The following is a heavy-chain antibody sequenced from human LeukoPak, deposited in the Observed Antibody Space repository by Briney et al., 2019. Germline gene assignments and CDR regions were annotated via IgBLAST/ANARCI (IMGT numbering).Heavy chain of an antibody. D-gene: IGHD6-13*01. Sequence: GGSLRLSCAASGFTFSSYGMHWVRQAPGKGLEWVSVIIGSGGSTFYADSVKGRFTISRDNSKNTLYLQMNSLRAEDTAVYYCAKQPISGSSTWYFDCWGQGTLVTVSS. CDR3: AKQPISGSSTWYFDC. V-gene: IGHV3-23*01. CDR1: GFTFSSYG. CDR2: IIGSGGST. J-gene: IGHJ4*02.